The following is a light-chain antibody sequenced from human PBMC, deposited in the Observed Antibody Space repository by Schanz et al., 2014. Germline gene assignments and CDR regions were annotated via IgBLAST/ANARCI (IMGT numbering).Light chain of an antibody. CDR3: SSYADSNNLV. V-gene: IGLV2-8*01. CDR1: SSDVGGYNY. Sequence: QSALTQPPSASGSPGQSVTISCTGTSSDVGGYNYVSWYQQHPGKAPKLMIYEVNKRPSGVPDRFSGSKSGNTASLTVSGLQAEDEAVYYCSSYADSNNLVFGGGTKLTVL. J-gene: IGLJ2*01. CDR2: EVN.